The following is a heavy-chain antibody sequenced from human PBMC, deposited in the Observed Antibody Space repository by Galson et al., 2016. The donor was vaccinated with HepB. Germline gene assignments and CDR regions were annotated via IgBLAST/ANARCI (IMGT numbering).Heavy chain of an antibody. CDR1: GDSVTSGSYF. CDR3: ARIPATSIRDFDY. J-gene: IGHJ4*02. D-gene: IGHD2-2*01. CDR2: ISYSGNT. Sequence: SETLSLTCTVSGDSVTSGSYFWSWIRQPPGKGLEWIGYISYSGNTKYNPSLKSRVTISLDTSKNQFSLKLNSVTAADTAVYYCARIPATSIRDFDYWGQGTLLTVPS. V-gene: IGHV4-61*01.